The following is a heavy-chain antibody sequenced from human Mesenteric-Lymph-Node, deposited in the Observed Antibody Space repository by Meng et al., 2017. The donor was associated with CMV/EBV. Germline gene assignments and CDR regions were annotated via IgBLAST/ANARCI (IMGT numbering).Heavy chain of an antibody. Sequence: QVQLVQSGAEVKKPGASVKVSCKASEDTFTNYDFNWVRRATGQGFEWMGWMNPNSGKTGYAQNFQGRVTMTRDTSISTAYMELSSLRSDDTAVYYCARGPRNYGFDYWGQGTLVTVSS. CDR3: ARGPRNYGFDY. J-gene: IGHJ4*02. CDR1: EDTFTNYD. D-gene: IGHD1-7*01. CDR2: MNPNSGKT. V-gene: IGHV1-8*01.